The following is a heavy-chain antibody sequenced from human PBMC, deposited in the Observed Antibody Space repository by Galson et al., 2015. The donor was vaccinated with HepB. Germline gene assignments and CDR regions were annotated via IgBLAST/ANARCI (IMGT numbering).Heavy chain of an antibody. CDR2: ISYDGSNK. D-gene: IGHD2-2*01. CDR1: GFTFSSYA. CDR3: ARAPWGPEVVPH. Sequence: SLRLSCAASGFTFSSYAMHWVRQAPGKGLEWVAVISYDGSNKYYADSVKGRFTISRDYSKNTLYLQMNSLRAEDTAVYYCARAPWGPEVVPHWGQGTLVTVSS. J-gene: IGHJ4*02. V-gene: IGHV3-30-3*01.